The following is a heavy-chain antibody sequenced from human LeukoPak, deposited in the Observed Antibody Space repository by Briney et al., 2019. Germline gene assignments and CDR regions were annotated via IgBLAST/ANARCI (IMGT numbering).Heavy chain of an antibody. D-gene: IGHD2-2*01. Sequence: GGSLRLSCAASGFTFSSYAMSWVRQAPGKGLEWVSSISGSSGSTYYADYADSVKGRFTISRDTSKNTLYLQMNGLRAEDTAVYYCARAGTYCSSTSCYADYWGQGTLVTVSS. V-gene: IGHV3-23*01. J-gene: IGHJ4*02. CDR1: GFTFSSYA. CDR3: ARAGTYCSSTSCYADY. CDR2: ISGSSGST.